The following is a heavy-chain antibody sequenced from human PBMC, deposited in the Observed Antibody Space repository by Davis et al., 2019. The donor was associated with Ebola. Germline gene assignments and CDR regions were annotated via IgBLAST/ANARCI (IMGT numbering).Heavy chain of an antibody. V-gene: IGHV1-8*01. D-gene: IGHD6-19*01. CDR1: GYTFTSYD. CDR3: ARVSSREEAIAVAAYDY. Sequence: ASVKVSCKASGYTFTSYDINWVRQATGQGLEWMGWMNPNSGNTGYAQKFQGRVTMTRNTSISTAYMELSSLRSEDTAVYYCARVSSREEAIAVAAYDYWGQGTLVTVSS. J-gene: IGHJ4*02. CDR2: MNPNSGNT.